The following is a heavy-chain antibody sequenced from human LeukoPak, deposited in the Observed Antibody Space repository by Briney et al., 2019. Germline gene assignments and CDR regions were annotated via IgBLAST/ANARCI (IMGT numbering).Heavy chain of an antibody. CDR1: GYTLTELS. J-gene: IGHJ4*02. V-gene: IGHV1-24*01. CDR3: ATVENWEHYHFDY. D-gene: IGHD7-27*01. Sequence: ASVKVSCKVSGYTLTELSMHWVRQAPGKGLEWMGGFDPEDGETIYAQKFQGRVTMTGDTSTDTAYMELSSLRSEDTAVYYCATVENWEHYHFDYWGQGTLVTVSS. CDR2: FDPEDGET.